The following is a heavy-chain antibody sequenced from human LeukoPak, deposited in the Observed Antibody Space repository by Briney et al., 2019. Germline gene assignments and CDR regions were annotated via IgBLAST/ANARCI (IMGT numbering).Heavy chain of an antibody. V-gene: IGHV3-21*04. CDR3: AKDRHWLALDD. CDR2: ISNSGNYI. J-gene: IGHJ4*02. D-gene: IGHD6-19*01. Sequence: GGSLRLSCAASGFTFSSYSMNWVRQAPGKGLEWVSSISNSGNYIYYADSVRGRFTISRDNAKKSLDLQMNSLRAEDTAVYYCAKDRHWLALDDWGQGTLVTVSS. CDR1: GFTFSSYS.